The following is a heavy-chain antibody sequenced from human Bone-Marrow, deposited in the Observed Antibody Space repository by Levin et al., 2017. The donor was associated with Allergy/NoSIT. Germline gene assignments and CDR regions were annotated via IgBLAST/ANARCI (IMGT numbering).Heavy chain of an antibody. Sequence: LSLTCAASGFPFSDYYMSWIRQAPGKGLEWVSYISSSGSTIYYADSVKGRFTISRDNAKNSLYLQMNSLRAEDTAVYYCARDSRCAARPHFFDYWGQGTLVTVSS. D-gene: IGHD6-6*01. CDR2: ISSSGSTI. V-gene: IGHV3-11*01. CDR1: GFPFSDYY. J-gene: IGHJ4*02. CDR3: ARDSRCAARPHFFDY.